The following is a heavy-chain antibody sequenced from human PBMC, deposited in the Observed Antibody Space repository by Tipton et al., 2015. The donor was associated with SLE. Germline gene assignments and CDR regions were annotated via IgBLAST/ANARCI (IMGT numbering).Heavy chain of an antibody. J-gene: IGHJ3*02. CDR2: IFHSGNA. Sequence: TLSLTCAVSGGSINSGDYSWSWIRQPPGKGLEWIGYIFHSGNAYYNPSLKSRVTISVDMSRNQFSLRLDSVTAADTALYYRARGEMDVFDIWGQGTVVSVSS. CDR3: ARGEMDVFDI. CDR1: GGSINSGDYS. V-gene: IGHV4-30-2*01.